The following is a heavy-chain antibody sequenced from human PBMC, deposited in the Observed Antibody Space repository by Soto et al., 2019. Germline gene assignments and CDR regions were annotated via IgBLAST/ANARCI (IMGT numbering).Heavy chain of an antibody. Sequence: SETLSLTCTVSGGSISSGGYYWSWIRQHPGKGLEWIGYIYYSGSTYYNPSLKSRVTISVDTSKNQFSLKLSSVTAADTAVYYCVRESTTSGPNWFDTWGPGILVTVSS. CDR2: IYYSGST. J-gene: IGHJ5*02. V-gene: IGHV4-31*03. CDR3: VRESTTSGPNWFDT. D-gene: IGHD1-1*01. CDR1: GGSISSGGYY.